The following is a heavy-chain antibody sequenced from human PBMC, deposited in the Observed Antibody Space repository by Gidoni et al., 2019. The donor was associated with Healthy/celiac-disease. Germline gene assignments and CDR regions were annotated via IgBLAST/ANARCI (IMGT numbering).Heavy chain of an antibody. CDR1: GGTFSSYA. CDR3: AREYTTEYSSGPTAD. V-gene: IGHV1-69*01. J-gene: IGHJ4*02. Sequence: QVQLVQSGAEVTKPGSSVKISCKASGGTFSSYAISGVRQAPGQGLGWMGGIIPIFGTANYAQKFQGRVTITADESTSTAYMELSSLRSEDTAVYYCAREYTTEYSSGPTADWGQGTLVTVSS. CDR2: IIPIFGTA. D-gene: IGHD6-19*01.